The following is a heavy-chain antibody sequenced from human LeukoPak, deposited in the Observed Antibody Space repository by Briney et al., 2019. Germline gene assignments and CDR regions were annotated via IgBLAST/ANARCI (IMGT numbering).Heavy chain of an antibody. Sequence: GGSLRLSCAASGFTFSSYSMNWVRQAPGKGLEWVSSISSGSSYIYYADSVKGRFTISRDNAKNSLYLQMNSLRDEDTAVYYCARDLRDGYNYNYYYYYGMDVWGQGTTVTVSS. D-gene: IGHD5-24*01. J-gene: IGHJ6*02. V-gene: IGHV3-21*01. CDR1: GFTFSSYS. CDR3: ARDLRDGYNYNYYYYYGMDV. CDR2: ISSGSSYI.